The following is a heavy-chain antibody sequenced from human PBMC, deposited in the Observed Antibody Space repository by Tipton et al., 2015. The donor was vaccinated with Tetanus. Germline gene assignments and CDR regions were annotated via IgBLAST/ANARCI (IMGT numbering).Heavy chain of an antibody. CDR2: VGTSASNT. Sequence: SLRLSCAASGFTFSTYDMSWVRQAPGKGLEWVSSVGTSASNTYYADSVKGRCTISRDNSKNTVVLHVTSLRGEDTAVYYCARRGCRGGSCYISPNSGMDVWGQGTTVTVSS. V-gene: IGHV3-23*01. CDR3: ARRGCRGGSCYISPNSGMDV. CDR1: GFTFSTYD. J-gene: IGHJ6*02. D-gene: IGHD2-15*01.